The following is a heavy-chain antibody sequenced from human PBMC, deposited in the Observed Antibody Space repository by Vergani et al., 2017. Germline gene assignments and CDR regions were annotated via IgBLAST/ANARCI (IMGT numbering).Heavy chain of an antibody. J-gene: IGHJ4*02. CDR2: ISGSGGST. V-gene: IGHV3-23*01. CDR3: AKDPSAPIAVVGSGY. Sequence: EVQLLESGGDLVQPGGSLRLSCAASGFTFIMHAMSWVRQAPGKGLEWVSAISGSGGSTYYADSVKGRFTISRDNSKNTLYLQMNSLRAEDTAVYYCAKDPSAPIAVVGSGYWGQGTLVTVSS. CDR1: GFTFIMHA. D-gene: IGHD6-19*01.